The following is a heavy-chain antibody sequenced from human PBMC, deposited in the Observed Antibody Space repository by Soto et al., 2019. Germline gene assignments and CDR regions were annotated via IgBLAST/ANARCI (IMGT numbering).Heavy chain of an antibody. D-gene: IGHD3-10*01. CDR3: ASLGGYYGSGSRIDY. CDR1: GGSISSGSYY. J-gene: IGHJ4*02. Sequence: SETLSLTCTVSGGSISSGSYYWGWIRQPPGKGLEWIGSIYYSGSTYYNPSLKSRVTISVDTSKNQFSLKLSSVTAADTAVYYCASLGGYYGSGSRIDYWGQGTLVTVSS. V-gene: IGHV4-39*01. CDR2: IYYSGST.